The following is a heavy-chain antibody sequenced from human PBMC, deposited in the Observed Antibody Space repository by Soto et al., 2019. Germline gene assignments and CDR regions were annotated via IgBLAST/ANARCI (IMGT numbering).Heavy chain of an antibody. Sequence: QITLKESGPTLVKPTQTLTLTCTFSGFSLSTSGVGVGWIRQPPGKALEWLALIYWDDDKRYSPSLKSRLTITKDTSKNQVVLTMTNMDPVDTATYYCAHLNDYGDYVPPDYWGQGTLDTVSS. V-gene: IGHV2-5*02. J-gene: IGHJ4*02. D-gene: IGHD4-17*01. CDR2: IYWDDDK. CDR3: AHLNDYGDYVPPDY. CDR1: GFSLSTSGVG.